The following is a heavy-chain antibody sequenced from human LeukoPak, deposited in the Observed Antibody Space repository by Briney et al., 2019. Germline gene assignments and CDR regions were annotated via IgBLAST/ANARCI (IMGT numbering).Heavy chain of an antibody. J-gene: IGHJ4*02. CDR3: ARVVGYYGSGRIFDY. V-gene: IGHV4-59*01. CDR2: IYYSGST. D-gene: IGHD3-10*01. Sequence: PSETLSLTCIVSGGSISNYYWSWIRQPPGKGLEWIGYIYYSGSTNYNPSLKSRVTISVDTSKNQFSLKLRSVTAADTAVYYCARVVGYYGSGRIFDYWGQGTLVTVSS. CDR1: GGSISNYY.